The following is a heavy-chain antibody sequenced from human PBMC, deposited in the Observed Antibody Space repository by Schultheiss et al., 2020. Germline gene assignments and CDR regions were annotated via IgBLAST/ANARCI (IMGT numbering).Heavy chain of an antibody. CDR3: AKEGDKGYGMDV. CDR2: ISGSGGST. V-gene: IGHV3-23*01. Sequence: GESLKISCAASGFTFSSYAMSWVRQAPGKGLEWVSAISGSGGSTYYADSVKGRFTISRDNSKNTLYLQMNSLRAEDTAVYYCAKEGDKGYGMDVWGQGTTVTVSS. D-gene: IGHD3-10*01. J-gene: IGHJ6*02. CDR1: GFTFSSYA.